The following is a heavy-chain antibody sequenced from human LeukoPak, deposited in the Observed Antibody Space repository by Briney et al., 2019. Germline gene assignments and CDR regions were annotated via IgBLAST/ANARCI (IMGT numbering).Heavy chain of an antibody. CDR2: ITSGSSSI. CDR1: GFSFSSYT. CDR3: ARDLDWGAYYLDH. Sequence: GGSLRLSCVGSGFSFSSYTMDWVRQAPGKGPEWIAHITSGSSSIYYADSVKGRFIVSRDNAKNSLYLQMNSLRAEDTAVYYCARDLDWGAYYLDHWGQGTLVTVSS. D-gene: IGHD7-27*01. J-gene: IGHJ4*02. V-gene: IGHV3-48*01.